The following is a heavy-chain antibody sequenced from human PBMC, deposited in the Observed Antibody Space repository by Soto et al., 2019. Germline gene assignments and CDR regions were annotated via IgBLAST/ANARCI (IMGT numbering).Heavy chain of an antibody. J-gene: IGHJ2*01. D-gene: IGHD6-13*01. V-gene: IGHV4-59*01. Sequence: QVHLLESGPGLLKSSETLSLTCIVSGGSMTNYYWSWLRQPPGKGLEWIGYIYYSGNTKYNPSLKSRVTISKDTSTNHFSLKLSSVTAADTAVYYCARVGYSSSWFWFFDLWGRGTLVTVSS. CDR1: GGSMTNYY. CDR2: IYYSGNT. CDR3: ARVGYSSSWFWFFDL.